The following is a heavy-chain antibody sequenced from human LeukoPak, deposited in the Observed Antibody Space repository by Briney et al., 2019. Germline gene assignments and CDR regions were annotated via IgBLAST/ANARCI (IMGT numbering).Heavy chain of an antibody. V-gene: IGHV3-30*02. Sequence: PGGSLRLSCAASRFTFSSYGMHWVRQAPGKGLEWVAFIRYDGSNKYYADSVKGRFTISRDNSKNTLYLQMNSLRAEDTAVYYCAKAASAAGRQWPFDYWGQGTLVTVSS. D-gene: IGHD6-13*01. CDR1: RFTFSSYG. CDR3: AKAASAAGRQWPFDY. CDR2: IRYDGSNK. J-gene: IGHJ4*02.